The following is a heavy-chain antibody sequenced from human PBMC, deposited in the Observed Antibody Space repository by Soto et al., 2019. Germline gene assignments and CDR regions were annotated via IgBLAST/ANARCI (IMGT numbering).Heavy chain of an antibody. Sequence: ASVKVSCKASGYTFTSYAMHWVRQAPGQGLEWMGWINPNSGGTNYAQKFQGWVTMTRDTSISTAYMELSRLRSDDTAVYYCARDRGYCSGGSCYAFGWFDPWGQGTLVTVSS. CDR3: ARDRGYCSGGSCYAFGWFDP. D-gene: IGHD2-15*01. V-gene: IGHV1-2*04. CDR2: INPNSGGT. CDR1: GYTFTSYA. J-gene: IGHJ5*02.